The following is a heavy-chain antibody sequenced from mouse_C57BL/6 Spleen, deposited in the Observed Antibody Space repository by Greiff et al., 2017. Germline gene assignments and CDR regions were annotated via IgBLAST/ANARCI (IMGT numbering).Heavy chain of an antibody. CDR1: GYAFSSSW. CDR2: IYPGDGDT. J-gene: IGHJ4*01. V-gene: IGHV1-82*01. CDR3: AGDSSGYAMDY. Sequence: VQLQQSGPELVKPGASVKISCKASGYAFSSSWMNWVKQRPGKGLEWIGRIYPGDGDTNYNGKFKGKATLTADKSSSTAYMQLSSLTSEDSAVYFCAGDSSGYAMDYWGQGTSVTVSS. D-gene: IGHD3-2*02.